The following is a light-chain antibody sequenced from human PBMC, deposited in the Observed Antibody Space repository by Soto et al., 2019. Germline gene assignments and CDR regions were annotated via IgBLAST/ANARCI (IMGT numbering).Light chain of an antibody. CDR1: QSVNSNY. CDR3: QQYSSSPPEFT. V-gene: IGKV3-20*01. Sequence: EIVLTQSPGTLSVSPGERVTLSCRASQSVNSNYLAWYQQRPGQAPRLLIFGASYRATCLPDRFSGSGSGTDFTLTISRLEPEDFAVYYCQQYSSSPPEFTFGPGTKVDSK. J-gene: IGKJ3*01. CDR2: GAS.